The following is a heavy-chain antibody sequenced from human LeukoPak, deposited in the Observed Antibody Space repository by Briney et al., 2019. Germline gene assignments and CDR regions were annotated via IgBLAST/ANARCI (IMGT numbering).Heavy chain of an antibody. CDR3: AAYSGSNRGLDY. J-gene: IGHJ4*02. CDR2: IIPIFGTA. V-gene: IGHV1-69*13. CDR1: GGTFSSYA. Sequence: SVKVSCKASGGTFSSYAISWVRQAPGQGLEWMGGIIPIFGTANYAQKFQGRVTITADESTSTAYMELSSLRSEDTAVYYCAAYSGSNRGLDYWGQGTLVTVSS. D-gene: IGHD1-26*01.